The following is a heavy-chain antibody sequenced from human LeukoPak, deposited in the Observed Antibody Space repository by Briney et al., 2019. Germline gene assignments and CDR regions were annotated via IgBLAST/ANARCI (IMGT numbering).Heavy chain of an antibody. CDR1: GGSINSGSYF. V-gene: IGHV4-30-2*01. CDR3: ARLSSPPYYYYYMDV. CDR2: IYHSGST. J-gene: IGHJ6*03. Sequence: PSETLSLTCTVSGGSINSGSYFWSWIRQPPGKGLEWIGYIYHSGSTYYNPSLKSRVTISVDRSKNQFSLKLTSMTAADTAVYYCARLSSPPYYYYYMDVWGKGTTVTVSS.